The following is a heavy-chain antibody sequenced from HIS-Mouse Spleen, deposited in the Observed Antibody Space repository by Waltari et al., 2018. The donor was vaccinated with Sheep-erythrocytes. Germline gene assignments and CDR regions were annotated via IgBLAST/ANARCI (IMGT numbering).Heavy chain of an antibody. CDR2: INPNSGGT. V-gene: IGHV1-2*02. D-gene: IGHD3-3*01. J-gene: IGHJ3*02. CDR3: ARGYYDFWSGSALGAFDI. CDR1: GYTFTGYY. Sequence: QVQLVQSGAEVKKPGASVKVSCKDSGYTFTGYYMHWVRQAPGQGLEWMGWINPNSGGTNYAQKFQGRVTMTRDTSISTAYMELSRLRSDDTAVYYCARGYYDFWSGSALGAFDIWGQGTMVTVSS.